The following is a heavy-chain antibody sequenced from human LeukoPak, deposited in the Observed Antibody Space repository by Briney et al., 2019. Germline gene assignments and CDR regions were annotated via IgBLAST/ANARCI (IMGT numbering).Heavy chain of an antibody. CDR1: GGSISSYY. J-gene: IGHJ4*02. CDR3: ARGVEWLRFFPFDY. CDR2: IYASGST. D-gene: IGHD5-12*01. Sequence: SETLSLTCTVSGGSISSYYWSWIRQPAGKGLEWIGRIYASGSTDYNPSLKSRVTMSVDTSKNQFSLKLSSVTAADTAVYYCARGVEWLRFFPFDYWGQGTLVTVSS. V-gene: IGHV4-4*07.